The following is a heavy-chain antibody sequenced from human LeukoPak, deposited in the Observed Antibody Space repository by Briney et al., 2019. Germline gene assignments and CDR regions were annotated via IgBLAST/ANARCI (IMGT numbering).Heavy chain of an antibody. V-gene: IGHV1-8*01. CDR2: MNPNSGNT. CDR3: ARRVRCTNGVCYHNWFDP. CDR1: GYTFTSYD. D-gene: IGHD2-8*01. Sequence: ASVKLSCKASGYTFTSYDINWVRQATGEGLEWVGWMNPNSGNTGYAQKFQGRVTMTRNTSISTAYMELSSLRSEDTAVYYCARRVRCTNGVCYHNWFDPWGQGTLVTVSS. J-gene: IGHJ5*02.